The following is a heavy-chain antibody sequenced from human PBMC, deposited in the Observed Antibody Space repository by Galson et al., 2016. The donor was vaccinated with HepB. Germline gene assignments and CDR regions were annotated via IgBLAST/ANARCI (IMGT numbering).Heavy chain of an antibody. D-gene: IGHD3-16*02. CDR2: ISSSGTTT. CDR1: GFTFSTYG. J-gene: IGHJ6*02. CDR3: AREMITFGGVIVGAMDV. V-gene: IGHV3-48*02. Sequence: SLRLSCAAAGFTFSTYGMNWVRQAPGKGLQWVSYISSSGTTTYYADSVKGRFTISRDNARNSLYLQMNSLRDEDTAVYYCAREMITFGGVIVGAMDVWGQGTTVSVSS.